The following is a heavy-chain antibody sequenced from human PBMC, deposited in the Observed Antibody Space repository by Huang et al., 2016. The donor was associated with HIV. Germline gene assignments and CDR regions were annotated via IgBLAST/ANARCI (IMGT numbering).Heavy chain of an antibody. Sequence: EVQLVESGGGLVQPGGSLRVSCAASGFSISTYWMSWVRQTPGKGLEGVASRKQDGSEKDYVDAVKGRFSISRDKAKNSLYWQMNRLRAEDTAVYYCTRGPLGWLVHRYFYHWGQGTLVTVSS. CDR1: GFSISTYW. D-gene: IGHD6-19*01. CDR2: RKQDGSEK. V-gene: IGHV3-7*01. J-gene: IGHJ1*01. CDR3: TRGPLGWLVHRYFYH.